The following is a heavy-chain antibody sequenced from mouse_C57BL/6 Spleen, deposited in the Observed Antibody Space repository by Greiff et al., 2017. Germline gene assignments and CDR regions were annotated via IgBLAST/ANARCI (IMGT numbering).Heavy chain of an antibody. CDR3: ARGYYGRGKTWYFDG. Sequence: VQLQQSGAELARPGASVKLSCKASGYTFTSYGISWVKQRTGQGLEWIGEIYPRIGNTYYNEKFKGKATLTAEKSSSTAYMELRSLTSEDSAVYFCARGYYGRGKTWYFDGWGTGTTVTVSS. CDR2: IYPRIGNT. V-gene: IGHV1-81*01. J-gene: IGHJ1*03. D-gene: IGHD1-1*01. CDR1: GYTFTSYG.